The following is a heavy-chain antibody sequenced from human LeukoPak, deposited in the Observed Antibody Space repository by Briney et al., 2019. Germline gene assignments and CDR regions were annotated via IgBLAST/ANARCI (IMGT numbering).Heavy chain of an antibody. Sequence: ASVKVSCKASGYTFTSYDINWVRQATGQGPEWGVWINPNSGNRGPAQKFQGRVTMTRDTSINTAYMELNSLTSEDTAVYYRARHSVSTFDHWGQGTPVTVSS. J-gene: IGHJ4*02. V-gene: IGHV1-8*01. CDR2: INPNSGNR. CDR3: ARHSVSTFDH. CDR1: GYTFTSYD. D-gene: IGHD5/OR15-5a*01.